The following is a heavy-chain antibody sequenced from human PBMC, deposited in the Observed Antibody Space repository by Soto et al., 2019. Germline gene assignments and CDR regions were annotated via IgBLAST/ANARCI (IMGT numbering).Heavy chain of an antibody. CDR3: ARPPHYYDSSGYVN. Sequence: ASVKVSCKASGYTFTGYYMHWVRQAPGQGLEWMGWINPNSGGTNYAQKFQGRVTMTRDTSISTAYMELSRLRSDDTAVYYCARPPHYYDSSGYVNWGQGTLVTAPQ. CDR1: GYTFTGYY. D-gene: IGHD3-22*01. CDR2: INPNSGGT. J-gene: IGHJ4*02. V-gene: IGHV1-2*02.